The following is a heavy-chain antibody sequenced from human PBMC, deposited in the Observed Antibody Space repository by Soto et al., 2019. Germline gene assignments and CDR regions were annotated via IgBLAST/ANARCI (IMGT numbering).Heavy chain of an antibody. D-gene: IGHD5-12*01. Sequence: GGSLSLSCAASGFTFSSYAMHWVRQAPGNGVEWVAVISYDGSNKYYADSVKGRFTISRDNSKNTLYLQMNSLGAEDTAVYYCARDLGNSGPDYWGQGTLVTVSS. V-gene: IGHV3-30-3*01. CDR2: ISYDGSNK. CDR1: GFTFSSYA. J-gene: IGHJ4*02. CDR3: ARDLGNSGPDY.